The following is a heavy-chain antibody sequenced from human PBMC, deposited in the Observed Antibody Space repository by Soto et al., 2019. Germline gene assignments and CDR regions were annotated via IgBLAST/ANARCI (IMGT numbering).Heavy chain of an antibody. CDR1: GGSISSGGYY. J-gene: IGHJ4*02. D-gene: IGHD3-10*01. V-gene: IGHV4-31*03. Sequence: SETLSLTCTVSGGSISSGGYYWSWIRQHPGKGLEWIGYIYYSGSTYYNPSLKSRVTISVDTSKNQFSLKLSSVTAADTGVYYCARVTEYYYGSGSYYHFDYWGQGTLVTVSS. CDR2: IYYSGST. CDR3: ARVTEYYYGSGSYYHFDY.